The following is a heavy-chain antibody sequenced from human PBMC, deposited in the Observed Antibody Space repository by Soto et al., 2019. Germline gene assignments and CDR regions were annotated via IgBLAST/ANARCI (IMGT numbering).Heavy chain of an antibody. CDR1: GFTFSNYW. CDR2: INSDGSST. J-gene: IGHJ4*02. CDR3: ARDPAPSGWYDY. Sequence: GGSLRLSCAASGFTFSNYWMHWVRQAPGKWLVWVARINSDGSSTSNADSVKGRFTISRDNAKNTLYLQMNSLRAEDTAVYYCARDPAPSGWYDYWGQGTQVAVSS. D-gene: IGHD6-19*01. V-gene: IGHV3-74*01.